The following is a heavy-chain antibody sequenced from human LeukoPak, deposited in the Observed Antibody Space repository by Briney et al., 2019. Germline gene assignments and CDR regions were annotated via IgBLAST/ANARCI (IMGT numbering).Heavy chain of an antibody. Sequence: SETLSLTCTVSGGSISSGSYYWSWIRQPAGKGLEWIGRIYTSGSTNYNPSLKSRVTISVDTSKNQFSLKLSSVTAADTAVYYCARSIAVAGKDYWGQGTLVTVSS. CDR1: GGSISSGSYY. J-gene: IGHJ4*02. D-gene: IGHD6-19*01. V-gene: IGHV4-61*02. CDR3: ARSIAVAGKDY. CDR2: IYTSGST.